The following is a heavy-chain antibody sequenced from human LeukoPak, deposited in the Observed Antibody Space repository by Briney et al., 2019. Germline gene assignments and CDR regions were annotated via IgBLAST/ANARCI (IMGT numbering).Heavy chain of an antibody. J-gene: IGHJ4*02. CDR1: GFTFSSYG. CDR3: ARDDTAMAVFDY. V-gene: IGHV3-33*01. Sequence: QSGGSLRLSCAASGFTFSSYGMHWVRQAPGKGLGWVAVIWYDGSNKYYADSVKGRFTISRDNSKNTLNLQMNSLRAEDTAVYYCARDDTAMAVFDYWGQGTLVTVSS. D-gene: IGHD5-18*01. CDR2: IWYDGSNK.